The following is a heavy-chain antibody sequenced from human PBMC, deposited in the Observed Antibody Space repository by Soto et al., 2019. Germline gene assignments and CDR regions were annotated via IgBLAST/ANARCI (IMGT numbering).Heavy chain of an antibody. CDR2: ISHSGIT. CDR1: GGSITSATW. V-gene: IGHV4-4*03. J-gene: IGHJ5*02. Sequence: PETPSLTCAVSGGSITSATWRTWFRQPPGGGLEWLGEISHSGITNYKASLKSRVTMSVDKTKNDVSLKLTSVTAADTAVYYCARVLRGWFDPWGQGTPVTVSS. CDR3: ARVLRGWFDP.